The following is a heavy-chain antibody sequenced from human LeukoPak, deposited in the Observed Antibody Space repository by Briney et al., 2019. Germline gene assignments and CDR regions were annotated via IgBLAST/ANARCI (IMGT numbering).Heavy chain of an antibody. Sequence: ASVKVSCKASGYTFTGYYMHWVRQAPGQGLEWMGRINPNSGGTNYAQKFQGRVTMTRDTSISTAYMELSRLRSDDTAVYYCAREIRYYGSGSYYNWFDPWGQGTLVTVSS. CDR1: GYTFTGYY. V-gene: IGHV1-2*06. CDR3: AREIRYYGSGSYYNWFDP. D-gene: IGHD3-10*01. CDR2: INPNSGGT. J-gene: IGHJ5*02.